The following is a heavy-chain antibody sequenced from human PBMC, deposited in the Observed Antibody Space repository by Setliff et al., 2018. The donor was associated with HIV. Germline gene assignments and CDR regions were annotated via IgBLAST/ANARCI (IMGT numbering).Heavy chain of an antibody. Sequence: PSETLSLTCTVSGGSISSGTYYWSWIRQPAGKGLEWIGHIYTSGTTNYNPSLKSRIVISLDTSKKQFSLHLYSVTAADTAVYYCARSRIRGYYDTSPAMAFDIWGQGTMVTVS. CDR2: IYTSGTT. D-gene: IGHD3-22*01. V-gene: IGHV4-61*09. CDR1: GGSISSGTYY. CDR3: ARSRIRGYYDTSPAMAFDI. J-gene: IGHJ3*02.